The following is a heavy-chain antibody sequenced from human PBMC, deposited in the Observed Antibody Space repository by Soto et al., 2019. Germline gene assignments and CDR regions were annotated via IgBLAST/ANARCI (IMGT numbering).Heavy chain of an antibody. CDR2: IYWDDDK. CDR1: GFSLSTSGVG. J-gene: IGHJ5*02. V-gene: IGHV2-5*02. CDR3: AHLPLRRDWFDP. Sequence: QITLKESGPTLVKPTQTLTLTCTFSGFSLSTSGVGVGWIRQPPGKALEWLALIYWDDDKRYSPSLKSRLTIPQDPPKNQVFLTMNNLDPVDTATYCCAHLPLRRDWFDPWGQGTLVTVSS.